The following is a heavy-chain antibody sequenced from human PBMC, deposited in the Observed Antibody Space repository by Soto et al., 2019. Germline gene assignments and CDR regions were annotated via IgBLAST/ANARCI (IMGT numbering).Heavy chain of an antibody. CDR1: GFTFSSYG. CDR2: IWYDGSNK. CDR3: ARGDNIAAAVSGWFDP. J-gene: IGHJ5*02. Sequence: LRLSCAASGFTFSSYGMHWVRQAPGKGLEWVAVIWYDGSNKYYADSVKGRFTISRDNSKNTLYLQMNSLRAEDTAVYYCARGDNIAAAVSGWFDPWGQGTLVTVSS. D-gene: IGHD6-13*01. V-gene: IGHV3-33*01.